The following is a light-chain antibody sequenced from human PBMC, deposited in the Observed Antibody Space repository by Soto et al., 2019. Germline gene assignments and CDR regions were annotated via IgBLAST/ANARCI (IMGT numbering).Light chain of an antibody. Sequence: DFVMTQSPLSLSVTPGEPASISCRSSQSLLHSNGNKYLDWYLQKPGQSPQVLIYLGSIRASGVPDRFSGSGTSTDFTQEISGVEAADVGVYYCMQALETITFGGGTNVEIK. CDR2: LGS. CDR3: MQALETIT. CDR1: QSLLHSNGNKY. V-gene: IGKV2-28*01. J-gene: IGKJ4*01.